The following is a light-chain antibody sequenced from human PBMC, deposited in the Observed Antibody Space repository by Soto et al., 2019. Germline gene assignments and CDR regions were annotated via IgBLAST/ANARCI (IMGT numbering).Light chain of an antibody. V-gene: IGKV1-27*01. CDR3: QKFSAVPT. CDR2: AAS. Sequence: DIQMTQSPSSLSASVGDRVTITCRASQAIYNYLAWYQQKPGQVPTLLISAASTLQSGVTSRFSGSGSGKDFNITISSLQPEDVETYYCQKFSAVPTFGGGIKVEI. J-gene: IGKJ4*01. CDR1: QAIYNY.